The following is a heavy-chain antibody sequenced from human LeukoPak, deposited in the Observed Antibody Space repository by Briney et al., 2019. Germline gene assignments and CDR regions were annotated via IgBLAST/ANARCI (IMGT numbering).Heavy chain of an antibody. CDR1: GGSISSYY. CDR2: IYYSGST. J-gene: IGHJ4*02. CDR3: ARDGSGWSLGYFDY. D-gene: IGHD6-19*01. V-gene: IGHV4-59*01. Sequence: SETLSLTCTVSGGSISSYYWSWIRQPPGKGLEWIGYIYYSGSTNYNPSLKSRVTISVDTSKNRFSLKLSSVTAADTAVYYCARDGSGWSLGYFDYWGQGTLVTVSS.